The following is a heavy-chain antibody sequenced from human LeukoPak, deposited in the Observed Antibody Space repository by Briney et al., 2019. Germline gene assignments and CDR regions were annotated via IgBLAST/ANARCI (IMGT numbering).Heavy chain of an antibody. CDR3: AKGGIAVAGTSYYYYMDV. D-gene: IGHD6-19*01. J-gene: IGHJ6*03. V-gene: IGHV3-23*01. CDR2: ISGSGDYT. CDR1: GFTFSSYG. Sequence: PGGSLRLSCAASGFTFSSYGMSWVRQAPGKGLEWVSAISGSGDYTYYADSVKGRFAISRDNSKNTLYLQMNSLRAEDTAVCYCAKGGIAVAGTSYYYYMDVWGKGTTVTISS.